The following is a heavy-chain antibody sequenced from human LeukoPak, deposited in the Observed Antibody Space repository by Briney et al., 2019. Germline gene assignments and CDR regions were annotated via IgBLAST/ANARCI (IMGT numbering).Heavy chain of an antibody. CDR1: GFTFSSYP. CDR2: ISSNGGST. V-gene: IGHV3-64D*06. J-gene: IGHJ2*01. D-gene: IGHD1-26*01. CDR3: VKDRGSGSPNWYFDL. Sequence: GGSLRLSCSASGFTFSSYPMHWVRQTPGRGLEYVSAISSNGGSTDYAASVKGRFTISRDNSKNTLYLQMSSLRAEDTAVYYCVKDRGSGSPNWYFDLWGRGTLVTVSS.